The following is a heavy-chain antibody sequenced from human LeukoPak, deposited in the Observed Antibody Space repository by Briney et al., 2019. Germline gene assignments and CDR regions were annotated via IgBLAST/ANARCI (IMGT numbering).Heavy chain of an antibody. CDR1: GGSISSSSYY. Sequence: SETLSLTCTVSGGSISSSSYYWGWIRQPPGKGLEWIGRIYYSGSTYYNPSLKSRVTISVDTSKNQFSLKLSSVTAADTAVYYCARQTENRIAAASFAYWGQGTLVTVSS. V-gene: IGHV4-39*01. CDR2: IYYSGST. D-gene: IGHD6-13*01. CDR3: ARQTENRIAAASFAY. J-gene: IGHJ4*02.